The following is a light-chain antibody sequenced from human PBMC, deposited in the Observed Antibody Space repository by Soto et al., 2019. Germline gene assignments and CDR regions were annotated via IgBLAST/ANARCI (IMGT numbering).Light chain of an antibody. CDR2: AAS. V-gene: IGKV1-39*01. Sequence: DIPITQSPSSLSASVGDRVTISCRASQSISIYLNWYQHKPGKAPKLLIYAASSLQSGVPSRFSGSGSGTDFMLTINSLQPEDFATYYCQQTYTDPLTFGGGTKVESK. CDR1: QSISIY. CDR3: QQTYTDPLT. J-gene: IGKJ4*01.